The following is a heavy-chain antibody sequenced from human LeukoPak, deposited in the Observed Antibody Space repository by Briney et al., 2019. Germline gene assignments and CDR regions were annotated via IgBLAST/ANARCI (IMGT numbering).Heavy chain of an antibody. Sequence: SETLSLTGAVYGGSFRGYYWSWIRQPPGKGLEWIGEINQGGNIKHNPSLKSRATISVDTSKNQFSLRLSSVTAADTAVYYCTTGPDYYNSSSYYSRYWGQGTLVTVSS. D-gene: IGHD3-22*01. CDR2: INQGGNI. CDR3: TTGPDYYNSSSYYSRY. J-gene: IGHJ4*02. CDR1: GGSFRGYY. V-gene: IGHV4-34*04.